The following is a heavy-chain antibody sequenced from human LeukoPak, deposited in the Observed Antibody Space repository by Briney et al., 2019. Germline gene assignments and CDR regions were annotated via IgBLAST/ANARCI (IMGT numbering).Heavy chain of an antibody. CDR1: GFTFSRYD. Sequence: GGSLRLSCAASGFTFSRYDMHWVRQATGKGLEWVSAIGTAGDTYYPGSVKGRFTISRENAKNSLYLQMNSLRAGDTAVYYCAREPRGGGDYGMDVWGQGTTVTVSS. CDR2: IGTAGDT. CDR3: AREPRGGGDYGMDV. J-gene: IGHJ6*02. D-gene: IGHD3-16*01. V-gene: IGHV3-13*01.